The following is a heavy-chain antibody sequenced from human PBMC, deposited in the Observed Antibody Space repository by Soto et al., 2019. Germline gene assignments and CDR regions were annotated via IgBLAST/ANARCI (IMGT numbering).Heavy chain of an antibody. CDR3: ARGAVANWFDP. CDR1: GGSISSGGYS. Sequence: QLQLHESGSGLVKPSQTLSLTCAVSGGSISSGGYSWSWIRQPPGKGLEWIGYIYHSGSTYYNPSLKSRVTISVDRSKNQFSLKLSSVTAADTAVYYCARGAVANWFDPWGQGTLVTVSS. CDR2: IYHSGST. V-gene: IGHV4-30-2*01. J-gene: IGHJ5*02.